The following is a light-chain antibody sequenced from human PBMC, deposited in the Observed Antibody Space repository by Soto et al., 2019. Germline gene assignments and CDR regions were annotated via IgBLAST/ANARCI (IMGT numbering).Light chain of an antibody. CDR3: QQYGSSLYT. V-gene: IGKV3-20*01. CDR2: AAS. Sequence: EFVLTQSPGTLSLSPGERATLSCRASQTVRNNYLAWYQQKPGQAPRLLIYAASNRATGIPGRFSGSGSGRDFILTISRLEPEDFAVYYCQQYGSSLYTFGQGTKLEI. J-gene: IGKJ2*01. CDR1: QTVRNNY.